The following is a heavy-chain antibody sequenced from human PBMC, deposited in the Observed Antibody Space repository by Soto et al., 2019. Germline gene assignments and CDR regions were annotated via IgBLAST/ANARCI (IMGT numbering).Heavy chain of an antibody. J-gene: IGHJ4*02. CDR1: GGTFSSYA. V-gene: IGHV1-69*13. CDR3: VILRPGIAVAGTFGV. Sequence: GASVKVSCKASGGTFSSYAISWVRQAPGQGLEWMGGIIPIFGTANYAQKFQGRVTITADESTSTAYMELSSLRSEDTAVYYCVILRPGIAVAGTFGVWGQGTLVTVSS. CDR2: IIPIFGTA. D-gene: IGHD6-19*01.